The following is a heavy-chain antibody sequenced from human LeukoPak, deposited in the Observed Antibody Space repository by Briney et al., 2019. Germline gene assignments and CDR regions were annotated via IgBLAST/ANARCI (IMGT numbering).Heavy chain of an antibody. V-gene: IGHV3-11*01. Sequence: PGGSLRLSCEASGVTFSGYWMMWVGRAAGKGLEWGSYISSGDGGKYYADSVRGGFPTSRDDAKRSVSLQMNNLRAEDSAVYYSANFLTQPLTSGTYLYFGLDDWGQGTAVIVSS. J-gene: IGHJ6*02. CDR3: ANFLTQPLTSGTYLYFGLDD. CDR2: ISSGDGGK. D-gene: IGHD1-1*01. CDR1: GVTFSGYW.